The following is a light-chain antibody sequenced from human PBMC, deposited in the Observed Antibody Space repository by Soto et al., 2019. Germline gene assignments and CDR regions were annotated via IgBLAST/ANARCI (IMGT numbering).Light chain of an antibody. V-gene: IGKV1-33*01. Sequence: DIQMTQSPSSLSAYVGDRATITCQTSQAISNHLNWYKQKPGKAPNLLIYDESNLGTGVPSRFSGSGSGTEFTFTISSVLPEDIGTYYCQQYGDLPLTFGQGTNLEI. CDR1: QAISNH. J-gene: IGKJ2*01. CDR2: DES. CDR3: QQYGDLPLT.